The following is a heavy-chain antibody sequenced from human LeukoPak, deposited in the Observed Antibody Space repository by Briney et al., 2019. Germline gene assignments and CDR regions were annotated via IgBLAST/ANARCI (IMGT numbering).Heavy chain of an antibody. J-gene: IGHJ5*02. V-gene: IGHV1-2*02. D-gene: IGHD2-15*01. CDR3: ARIGYCSGGSCYSNWFDP. CDR1: GGTFSSYA. CDR2: INPNSGGT. Sequence: ASVKVSCKASGGTFSSYAISWVRQAPGQGLEWMGWINPNSGGTNYAQKFQGRVTMTRDTSISTAYMELSRLRSDDTAVYYCARIGYCSGGSCYSNWFDPWGQGTLVTVSS.